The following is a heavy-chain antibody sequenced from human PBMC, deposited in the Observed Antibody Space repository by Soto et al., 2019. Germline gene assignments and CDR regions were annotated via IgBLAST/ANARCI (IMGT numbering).Heavy chain of an antibody. CDR3: PHRWMIAAVGTSDY. V-gene: IGHV2-5*01. Sequence: GSGPTPVNPTQTLTLTCTFSGFSLSTSGVGVGWIRQPPGKALEWLALIYWNDDKRYSPSLKSRLTITKDTSKNQVVLTMTNMNTVDTASYYCPHRWMIAAVGTSDYWGQGILDTVSS. J-gene: IGHJ4*02. D-gene: IGHD6-13*01. CDR1: GFSLSTSGVG. CDR2: IYWNDDK.